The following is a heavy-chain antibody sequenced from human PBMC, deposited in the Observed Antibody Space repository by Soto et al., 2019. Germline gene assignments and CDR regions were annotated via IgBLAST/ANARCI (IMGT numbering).Heavy chain of an antibody. Sequence: QVQLVESGGGVVQPGRSLRVSCAASGFTFSSHGMHWVRQAPGKGLEWVAVIWYDGSNKYYGESVKGRFIISRDNSKNTVDLQMNSLRYEDTAIDYCARWGPDKVLNYGGQGHLVTVSS. V-gene: IGHV3-33*01. J-gene: IGHJ4*02. CDR1: GFTFSSHG. CDR3: ARWGPDKVLNY. CDR2: IWYDGSNK. D-gene: IGHD3-16*01.